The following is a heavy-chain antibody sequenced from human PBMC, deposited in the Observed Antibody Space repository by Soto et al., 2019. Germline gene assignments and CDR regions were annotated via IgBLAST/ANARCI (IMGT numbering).Heavy chain of an antibody. CDR3: ARVSGYDILTGYYFDY. CDR1: GGSVSSGSYY. D-gene: IGHD3-9*01. V-gene: IGHV4-61*01. J-gene: IGHJ4*02. Sequence: SETLSLTCTVSGGSVSSGSYYWSWIRQPPGKGLEWIGYIYYSGSTNYNPSLKSRVTISVDTSKNQFSLKLSSVTAADTAVYYCARVSGYDILTGYYFDYWGQGTLVTVSS. CDR2: IYYSGST.